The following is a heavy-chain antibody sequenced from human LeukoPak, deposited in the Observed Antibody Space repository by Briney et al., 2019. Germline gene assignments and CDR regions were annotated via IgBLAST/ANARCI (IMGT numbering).Heavy chain of an antibody. J-gene: IGHJ5*02. CDR2: IIPIFGTA. Sequence: GASVKLSCKASGGTFSSYAISWVRHAPGQGLEWMGGIIPIFGTANYAQKFQGRVTITADESTSTAYMELSSLRSEDTAVYYCARDGITILRAFDPWGQGTLVTVSS. CDR3: ARDGITILRAFDP. D-gene: IGHD3-9*01. V-gene: IGHV1-69*13. CDR1: GGTFSSYA.